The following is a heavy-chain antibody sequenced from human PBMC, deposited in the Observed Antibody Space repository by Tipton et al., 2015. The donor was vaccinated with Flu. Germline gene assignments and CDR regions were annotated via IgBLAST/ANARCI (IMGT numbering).Heavy chain of an antibody. V-gene: IGHV3-33*06. D-gene: IGHD1-26*01. CDR3: AKSCWGGSYYYGMDV. CDR2: KWYEGSNN. CDR1: GFTFSSYG. J-gene: IGHJ6*02. Sequence: SGFTFSSYGMHWVRRAPGKGLEWVAVKWYEGSNNNYADSVKGRFTIPRDNSKNTLYLQMNSLRAEDTAVYYWAKSCWGGSYYYGMDVWGQGTTVTVSS.